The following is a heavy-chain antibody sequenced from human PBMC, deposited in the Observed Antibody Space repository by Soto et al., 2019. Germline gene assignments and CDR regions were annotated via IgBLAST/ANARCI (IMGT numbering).Heavy chain of an antibody. CDR2: IYYSGST. J-gene: IGHJ3*02. D-gene: IGHD3-3*01. V-gene: IGHV4-39*01. CDR1: GGSISSSSYY. Sequence: SETLSLTCTVCGGSISSSSYYWGWIRQPPGKGLEWIGSIYYSGSTYYNPSLKSRVTISVDTSKNQFSLKLSSVTAADTAVYYCASRLVTIFGVVTRDDAFDIWGQGTMVTVSS. CDR3: ASRLVTIFGVVTRDDAFDI.